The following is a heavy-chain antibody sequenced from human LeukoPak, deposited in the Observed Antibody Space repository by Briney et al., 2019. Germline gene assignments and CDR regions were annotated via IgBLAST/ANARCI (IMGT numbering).Heavy chain of an antibody. D-gene: IGHD3-22*01. CDR1: GYTFTSYG. J-gene: IGHJ5*02. CDR3: ARVYYYDSSGHNWFDP. Sequence: ASVKVSCKASGYTFTSYGISWVRQAPGQGPEWMGWITGYNANAKYAQNLQGRVTMTTDTSTSTAYMDLRSLRSDDTAVYYCARVYYYDSSGHNWFDPWGQGTLVTVSS. CDR2: ITGYNANA. V-gene: IGHV1-18*01.